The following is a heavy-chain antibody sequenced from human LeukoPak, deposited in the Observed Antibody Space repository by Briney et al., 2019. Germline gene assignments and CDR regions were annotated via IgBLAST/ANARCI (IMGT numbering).Heavy chain of an antibody. V-gene: IGHV1-24*01. CDR3: ATANDYSNSDFDY. D-gene: IGHD4-11*01. CDR1: GYTLTELS. J-gene: IGHJ4*02. Sequence: ASVKVSCKVSGYTLTELSMHWVRQAPGKGLEWMGGFDPEDGETIYAQKFQGGVTMTEDTSTDTAYMELSSLRSEDTAVYYCATANDYSNSDFDYWGQGTLVTVSS. CDR2: FDPEDGET.